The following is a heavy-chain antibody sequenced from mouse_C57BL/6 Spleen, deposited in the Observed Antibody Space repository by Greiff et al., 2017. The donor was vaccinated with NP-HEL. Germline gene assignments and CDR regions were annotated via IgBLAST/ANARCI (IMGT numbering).Heavy chain of an antibody. J-gene: IGHJ4*01. CDR2: INPSSGYT. Sequence: QVQLQQSGAELAKPGASVKLSCKASGYTFTSYWMHWVKQRPGQGLEWIGYINPSSGYTKYNQKFKDKATFTADKSSSTAYMQLSSLTYEDSAVYYCARDDSNPPMDYWGQGTSVTVSS. D-gene: IGHD2-5*01. V-gene: IGHV1-7*01. CDR3: ARDDSNPPMDY. CDR1: GYTFTSYW.